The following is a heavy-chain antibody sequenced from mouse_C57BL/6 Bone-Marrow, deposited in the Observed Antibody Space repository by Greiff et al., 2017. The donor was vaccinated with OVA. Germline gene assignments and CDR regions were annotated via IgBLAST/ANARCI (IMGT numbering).Heavy chain of an antibody. D-gene: IGHD1-1*01. CDR3: ARHGDYGSFFDY. CDR1: GFTFSSYG. V-gene: IGHV5-6*02. Sequence: DVMLVESGGDLVKPGGSLKLSCAASGFTFSSYGMSWVRQTPDKRLEWVATISSGGRYTYYPDSVKGRLTISRDNAKNTLYLQMSSLKSEDTAMYYCARHGDYGSFFDYWGQGTTLTVSS. J-gene: IGHJ2*01. CDR2: ISSGGRYT.